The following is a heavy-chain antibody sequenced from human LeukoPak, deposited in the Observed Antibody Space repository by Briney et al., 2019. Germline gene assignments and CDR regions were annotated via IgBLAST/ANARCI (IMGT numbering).Heavy chain of an antibody. CDR2: ISWNSGSI. Sequence: AGGSLRLSCAASGFTFDDYAMHWVRQAPGKGLEWVSGISWNSGSIGYADSVKGRFTISRDNAKNSLYLQMNSLRAEDTAVYYCARDKDSSSSLDYWGQGTLVTVSS. D-gene: IGHD3-22*01. CDR3: ARDKDSSSSLDY. V-gene: IGHV3-9*01. CDR1: GFTFDDYA. J-gene: IGHJ4*02.